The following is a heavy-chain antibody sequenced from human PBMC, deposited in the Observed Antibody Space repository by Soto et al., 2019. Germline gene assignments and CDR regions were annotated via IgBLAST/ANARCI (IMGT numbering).Heavy chain of an antibody. J-gene: IGHJ5*02. V-gene: IGHV3-9*01. Sequence: PGRSLRLSCAASGFTFSSYGMHWVRQAPGKGLEWVSGISWNSGSIGYADSVKGRFTISRDNAKNSLYLQMNSLRAEDTALYYCAKGAIFGVVIGNWFDPWGQGTLVTVSS. CDR1: GFTFSSYG. CDR2: ISWNSGSI. CDR3: AKGAIFGVVIGNWFDP. D-gene: IGHD3-3*01.